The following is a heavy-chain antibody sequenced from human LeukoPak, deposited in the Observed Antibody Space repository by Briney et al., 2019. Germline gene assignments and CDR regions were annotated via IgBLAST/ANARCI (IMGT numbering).Heavy chain of an antibody. V-gene: IGHV4-59*01. CDR3: ARDTSAYQTPEI. D-gene: IGHD5-12*01. CDR2: IYYSGST. CDR1: GGSISSYY. J-gene: IGHJ3*02. Sequence: SETLSLTCTVSGGSISSYYWSWIRQPPGKGLEWIGYIYYSGSTNYNPSLKSRVTISVDTSKNQFSLKLSSVTAADTAVYYCARDTSAYQTPEIWGQGTTVTVSS.